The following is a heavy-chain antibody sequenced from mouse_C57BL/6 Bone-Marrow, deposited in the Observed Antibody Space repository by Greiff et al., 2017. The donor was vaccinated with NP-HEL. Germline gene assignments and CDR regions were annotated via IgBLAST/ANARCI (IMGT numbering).Heavy chain of an antibody. J-gene: IGHJ3*01. Sequence: QVQLQQSGSELRSPGSSVKLSCKDFDSEVFPIAYMSWVRQKPGHGFEWIGGILPSIGRTIYGEKFEDKATLDADTLSNTAYLELNSLTSEDSAIYYCARRDYYGNYEFAYWGQGTLVTVSA. CDR1: DSEVFPIAY. CDR2: ILPSIGRT. D-gene: IGHD2-1*01. V-gene: IGHV15-2*01. CDR3: ARRDYYGNYEFAY.